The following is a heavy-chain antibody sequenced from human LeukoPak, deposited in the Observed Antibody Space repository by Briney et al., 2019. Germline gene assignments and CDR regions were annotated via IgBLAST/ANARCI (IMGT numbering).Heavy chain of an antibody. J-gene: IGHJ4*02. CDR3: ARNSNGGKYFDY. D-gene: IGHD4-23*01. V-gene: IGHV3-21*01. CDR2: ISSSSSYI. CDR1: GFIFSTYS. Sequence: GGSLRLSCAASGFIFSTYSMNWLRQAPGKGLEWVASISSSSSYIYYADSVKGRFTISRDNAKNSLYLQMNSLRAEDTAVYYCARNSNGGKYFDYWGQGTLVTVSS.